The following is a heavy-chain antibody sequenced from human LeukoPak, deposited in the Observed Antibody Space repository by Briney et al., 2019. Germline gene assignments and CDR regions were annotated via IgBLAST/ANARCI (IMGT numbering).Heavy chain of an antibody. V-gene: IGHV3-30*04. Sequence: GGSLRLSCAASGFTFSSYAMHWVRQAPGKGLEGVAVISYDGSNKYYADSVKGRFTISRDNSKNTLYLQMNSLRGEDTAVYYCARALVVAFDYWGQGTLVTVSS. D-gene: IGHD2-21*01. CDR3: ARALVVAFDY. J-gene: IGHJ4*02. CDR1: GFTFSSYA. CDR2: ISYDGSNK.